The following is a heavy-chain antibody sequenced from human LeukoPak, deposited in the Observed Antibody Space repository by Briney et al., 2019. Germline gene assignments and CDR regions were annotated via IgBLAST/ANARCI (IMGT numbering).Heavy chain of an antibody. CDR3: ARGYCSGGSCYLVSAFDI. CDR2: INWNGGST. Sequence: GGSLRLSCAASGFTFSNYAMNWVRRAPGKGLEWVSGINWNGGSTGYADSVKGRFTISRDNAKNSLYLQMNSLRAEDTALYYCARGYCSGGSCYLVSAFDIWGQGTMVTVSS. J-gene: IGHJ3*02. CDR1: GFTFSNYA. V-gene: IGHV3-20*04. D-gene: IGHD2-15*01.